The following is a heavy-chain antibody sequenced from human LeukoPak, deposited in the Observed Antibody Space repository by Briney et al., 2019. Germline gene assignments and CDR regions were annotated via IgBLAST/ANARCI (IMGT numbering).Heavy chain of an antibody. Sequence: ASVKVSCKASGYTFTSYGISWVRQAPGQGLEWMGWISAYNGNTNYVQKLQGRVTMTTDTSTNTAYMELRSLRSDDTAVYYCAREVEVGMATIWDYWGQGTLVTVSS. CDR2: ISAYNGNT. CDR1: GYTFTSYG. J-gene: IGHJ4*02. V-gene: IGHV1-18*01. D-gene: IGHD5-24*01. CDR3: AREVEVGMATIWDY.